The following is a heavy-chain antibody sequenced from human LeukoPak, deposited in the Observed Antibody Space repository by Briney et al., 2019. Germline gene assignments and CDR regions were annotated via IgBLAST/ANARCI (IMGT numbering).Heavy chain of an antibody. CDR2: IYYSGST. Sequence: SSETLSLTCTVSGGSISRSSYYWGWLRQPPGKGLEWIGSIYYSGSTYYNTSLKSRVTISLDTSKNQFSPKLTSVTAADTAVYFCARGMAAAYDYNWFDAWGQGTLVTVSS. CDR3: ARGMAAAYDYNWFDA. CDR1: GGSISRSSYY. D-gene: IGHD5-12*01. V-gene: IGHV4-39*07. J-gene: IGHJ5*02.